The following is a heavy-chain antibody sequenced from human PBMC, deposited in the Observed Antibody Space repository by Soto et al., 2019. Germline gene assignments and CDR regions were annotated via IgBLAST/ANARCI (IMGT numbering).Heavy chain of an antibody. D-gene: IGHD2-2*01. CDR3: AGYCSSTSCYHFDWFDP. V-gene: IGHV1-69*13. Sequence: SVKVSCKXSGGTFSSYAISWVRQAPGQGLEWMGGIIPIFGTANYAQKFQGRVTITADESTSTAYMELSSLRSEDTAVYYCAGYCSSTSCYHFDWFDPWGQGTLVTAPQ. CDR1: GGTFSSYA. CDR2: IIPIFGTA. J-gene: IGHJ5*02.